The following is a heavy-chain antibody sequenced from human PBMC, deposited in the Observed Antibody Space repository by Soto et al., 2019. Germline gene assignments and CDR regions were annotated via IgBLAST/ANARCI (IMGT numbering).Heavy chain of an antibody. CDR3: ARGWDDFWSGYPDYSDY. Sequence: PSETLSLTCTVSGGSISSYYWSWIRQPPGKGLEWIGYIYYSGSTNYNPSLKSRVTISVDTSKNQFSLKLSSVTAADTAVYYCARGWDDFWSGYPDYSDYWGQGTLVTVS. CDR1: GGSISSYY. V-gene: IGHV4-59*01. CDR2: IYYSGST. D-gene: IGHD3-3*01. J-gene: IGHJ4*02.